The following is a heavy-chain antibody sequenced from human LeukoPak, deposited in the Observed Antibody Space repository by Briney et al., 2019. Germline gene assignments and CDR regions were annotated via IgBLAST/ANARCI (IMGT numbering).Heavy chain of an antibody. J-gene: IGHJ6*03. CDR3: ARTPYYYSYMDV. Sequence: SETLSLTCTVSGGSISSSSYYWGWIRQPPGKGLEWIATIYYSGSTYYNPSLKSRVTISVDTSKNQFSLKLNSVTATDTAVYYCARTPYYYSYMDVWGKGPRSPSP. D-gene: IGHD1-1*01. CDR1: GGSISSSSYY. CDR2: IYYSGST. V-gene: IGHV4-39*01.